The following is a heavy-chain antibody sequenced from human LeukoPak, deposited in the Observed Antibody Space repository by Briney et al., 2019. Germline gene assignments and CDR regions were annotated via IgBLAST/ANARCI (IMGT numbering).Heavy chain of an antibody. CDR3: ARHPPNTEVTQLDV. J-gene: IGHJ6*04. CDR2: MNPNSGNT. V-gene: IGHV1-8*01. CDR1: GYTFTSYD. Sequence: ASVKVSCKASGYTFTSYDINWVRQATGQGLEWMGWMNPNSGNTGYAQKFQGRVTMTRNTSISTAYMELSSLRSEDTAVYYCARHPPNTEVTQLDVWGKGTTVTVSS. D-gene: IGHD4-23*01.